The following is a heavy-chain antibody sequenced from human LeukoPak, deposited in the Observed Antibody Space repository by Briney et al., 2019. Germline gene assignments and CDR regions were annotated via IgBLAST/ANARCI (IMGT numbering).Heavy chain of an antibody. D-gene: IGHD6-13*01. J-gene: IGHJ4*02. Sequence: ASVKVSCKASGYTFTNYGITWVRQAPGQGLEWMGWISAYNGNTNYAQKLQGRVTMTTDTSTSTAYMELRSLRSDDTAVYYCAGVWAAAGTMPGDYWGQGTLVTVSS. CDR2: ISAYNGNT. CDR3: AGVWAAAGTMPGDY. CDR1: GYTFTNYG. V-gene: IGHV1-18*01.